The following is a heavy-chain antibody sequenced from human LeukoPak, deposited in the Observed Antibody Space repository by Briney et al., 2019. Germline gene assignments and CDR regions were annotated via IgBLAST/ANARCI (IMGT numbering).Heavy chain of an antibody. CDR1: GGTFSSYA. Sequence: SVKVSCKASGGTFSSYAISWVRQAPGQGLGWMGGIIPIFGTANYAQKFQGRVTITTDESTSTAYMELSSLRSEDTAVYYCARVWSRELRAPDWFDPWGQGTLVTVSS. D-gene: IGHD3-10*01. V-gene: IGHV1-69*05. CDR2: IIPIFGTA. CDR3: ARVWSRELRAPDWFDP. J-gene: IGHJ5*02.